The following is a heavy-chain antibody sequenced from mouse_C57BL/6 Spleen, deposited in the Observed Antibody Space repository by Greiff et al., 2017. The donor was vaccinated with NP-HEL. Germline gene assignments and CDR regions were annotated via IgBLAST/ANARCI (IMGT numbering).Heavy chain of an antibody. CDR1: GYTFTSYW. J-gene: IGHJ3*01. Sequence: VQLQQPGAELVRPGSSVKLSCKASGYTFTSYWMHWVKQRPIQGLEWIGNIDPSDSETHYNQKFKDKATLTVDKSSSTAYMQLSSLTSEDSAVYYCARGGLYYGNYVAYWGQGTLVTVSA. CDR2: IDPSDSET. CDR3: ARGGLYYGNYVAY. V-gene: IGHV1-52*01. D-gene: IGHD2-1*01.